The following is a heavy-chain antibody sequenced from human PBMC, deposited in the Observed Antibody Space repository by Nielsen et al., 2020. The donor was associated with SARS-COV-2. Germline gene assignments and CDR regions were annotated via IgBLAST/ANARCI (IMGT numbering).Heavy chain of an antibody. V-gene: IGHV1-69*01. CDR3: ARKWRGYSYGKYYYYYMDV. Sequence: WVRQAPGQGLEWMGGIIPIFGTANYAQKFQGRVTITADESTSTAYIELSSLRSEDTAVYYCARKWRGYSYGKYYYYYMDVWGKGTTVTVSS. D-gene: IGHD5-18*01. J-gene: IGHJ6*03. CDR2: IIPIFGTA.